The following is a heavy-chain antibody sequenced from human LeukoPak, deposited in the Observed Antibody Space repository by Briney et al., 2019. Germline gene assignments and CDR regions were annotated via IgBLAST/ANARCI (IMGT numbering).Heavy chain of an antibody. CDR1: GFTVSSNY. D-gene: IGHD3-22*01. CDR3: ARDSGHSSGYPFDY. CDR2: IYSGGST. Sequence: GGSLRLSCAASGFTVSSNYMSWVRQAPGNGLEWVSVIYSGGSTYYADSVKGRFTISRDNSKNTLYLQMNSLRAEDTAVYYCARDSGHSSGYPFDYWGQGTLVTVSS. V-gene: IGHV3-66*01. J-gene: IGHJ4*02.